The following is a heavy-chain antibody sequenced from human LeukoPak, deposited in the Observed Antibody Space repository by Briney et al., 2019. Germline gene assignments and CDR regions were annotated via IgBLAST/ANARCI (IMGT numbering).Heavy chain of an antibody. Sequence: SQILSLTCVISGDSVSSNSAAWNWIRQSPSRGLEWLGRTYYRSKWYNDYAVSVKSRITINPDTSKNQFSLQLNSVTPEDTAVYFCARGVEQWLRARINWYFDLWGRGTLVTVSS. D-gene: IGHD6-19*01. V-gene: IGHV6-1*01. J-gene: IGHJ2*01. CDR2: TYYRSKWYN. CDR1: GDSVSSNSAA. CDR3: ARGVEQWLRARINWYFDL.